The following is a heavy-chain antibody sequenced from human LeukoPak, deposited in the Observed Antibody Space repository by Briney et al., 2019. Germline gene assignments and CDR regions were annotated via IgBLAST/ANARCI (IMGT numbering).Heavy chain of an antibody. D-gene: IGHD6-6*01. V-gene: IGHV5-51*01. CDR1: GYGFTSYW. CDR3: ARHGSIAAREGHSDY. Sequence: GGSLQISLQGSGYGFTSYWIGWVRQMPGKGLEWRGIIYPGDSDTRYSPSFQGQVTISADKSISTAYLQWSSLKASDTAMYYCARHGSIAAREGHSDYWGQGTLVTVSS. CDR2: IYPGDSDT. J-gene: IGHJ4*02.